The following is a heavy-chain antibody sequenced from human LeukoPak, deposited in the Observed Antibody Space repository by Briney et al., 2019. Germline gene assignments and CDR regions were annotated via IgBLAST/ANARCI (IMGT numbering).Heavy chain of an antibody. CDR3: GRGARPPHYYYYMDV. Sequence: ASVKVSCKASGYTFTGYYMHWVRQAPGRGLEWMGWINPNSGGTNYAQKFQGRVTMTRDTSISTAYMELSSLRSEDTAVYYCGRGARPPHYYYYMDVWGKGTTVTVSS. V-gene: IGHV1-2*02. CDR1: GYTFTGYY. J-gene: IGHJ6*03. D-gene: IGHD5-12*01. CDR2: INPNSGGT.